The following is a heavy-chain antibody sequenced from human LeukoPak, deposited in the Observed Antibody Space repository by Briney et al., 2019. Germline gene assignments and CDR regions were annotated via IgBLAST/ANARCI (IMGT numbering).Heavy chain of an antibody. Sequence: GGSLRLSCAASGFPFTDYYMSWIRQAPGKGLEWVSYISRSGVSLYYADSVKGRFTISRDSAKNSLYLPMNSLRAEDTAVYHCAREVGSSGGAFDYWGQGTLVTVSS. CDR1: GFPFTDYY. J-gene: IGHJ4*02. CDR3: AREVGSSGGAFDY. CDR2: ISRSGVSL. V-gene: IGHV3-11*01. D-gene: IGHD3-10*01.